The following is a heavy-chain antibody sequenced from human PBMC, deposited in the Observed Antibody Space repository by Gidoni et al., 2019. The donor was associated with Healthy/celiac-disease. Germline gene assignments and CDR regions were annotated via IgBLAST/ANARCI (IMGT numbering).Heavy chain of an antibody. CDR3: ARGGNGDYGYPY. J-gene: IGHJ4*02. V-gene: IGHV1-69*10. D-gene: IGHD4-17*01. Sequence: QVQLVQSGAEVKKPGSSVKVSCKAPGGPFSSYAISWVRQAPGQGLEWMGGMLPILGIANYAQKVQGRVTITADKSTSTAYMELSSLRSEDTAVYYCARGGNGDYGYPYWGQGTLVTVSS. CDR2: MLPILGIA. CDR1: GGPFSSYA.